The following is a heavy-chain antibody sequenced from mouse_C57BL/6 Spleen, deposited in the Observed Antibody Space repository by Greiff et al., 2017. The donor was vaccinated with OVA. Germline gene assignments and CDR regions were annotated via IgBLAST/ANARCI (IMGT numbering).Heavy chain of an antibody. Sequence: EVKLMESGGGLVKPGGSLKLSCAASGFTFSDYGMHWVRQAPEKGLEWVAYISSGSSTIYYADTVKGRFTISSDNAKNTLFLQMTSLRSEDTAMYYCARRDYSNYPYYAMDYWGQGTSVTVSS. CDR2: ISSGSSTI. D-gene: IGHD2-5*01. CDR3: ARRDYSNYPYYAMDY. CDR1: GFTFSDYG. V-gene: IGHV5-17*01. J-gene: IGHJ4*01.